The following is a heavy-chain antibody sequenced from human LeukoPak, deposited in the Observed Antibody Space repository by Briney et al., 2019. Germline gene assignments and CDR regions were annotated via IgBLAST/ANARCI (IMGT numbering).Heavy chain of an antibody. D-gene: IGHD3-16*02. V-gene: IGHV3-30*02. J-gene: IGHJ4*02. Sequence: PGGSLRLSCAASGFTFSNYGMHWVRQAPGKGLEWVAFIRYDGSNKYYADSVKGRFTISRDNSKNTLYLQMNSLRAEDTAVYYCAKDWGSYRGSYFDYWGQGTLVTVSS. CDR1: GFTFSNYG. CDR2: IRYDGSNK. CDR3: AKDWGSYRGSYFDY.